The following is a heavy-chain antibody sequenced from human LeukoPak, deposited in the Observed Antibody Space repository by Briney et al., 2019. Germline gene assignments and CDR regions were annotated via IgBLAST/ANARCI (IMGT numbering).Heavy chain of an antibody. CDR2: ITGNGDTT. V-gene: IGHV3-64*01. CDR1: GFTFSTYT. Sequence: GGSQSLSCAASGFTFSTYTMHWVRQAPGKGLESVSAITGNGDTTYYLNSVRDRFTISRDNSKSTLYLQMGSLRVEDVAVYYSGREADGGLDSWGQGTLVTVSS. J-gene: IGHJ5*01. D-gene: IGHD3-16*01. CDR3: GREADGGLDS.